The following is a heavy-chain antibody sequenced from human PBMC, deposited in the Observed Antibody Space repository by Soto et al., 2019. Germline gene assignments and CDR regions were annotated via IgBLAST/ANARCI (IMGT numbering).Heavy chain of an antibody. D-gene: IGHD2-2*01. J-gene: IGHJ5*01. V-gene: IGHV3-21*01. CDR3: ARAPSEGRVGNWFES. Sequence: EVQLVDSGGGLVKPGGSLRLSCAASGFTFSRYGMNWLRQAPGKGLEWVASISSSTSYVYYADSVKGRFSTSRDNAKKILYLEMYALRTEDTAVYYCARAPSEGRVGNWFESWGQGALVTVSS. CDR1: GFTFSRYG. CDR2: ISSSTSYV.